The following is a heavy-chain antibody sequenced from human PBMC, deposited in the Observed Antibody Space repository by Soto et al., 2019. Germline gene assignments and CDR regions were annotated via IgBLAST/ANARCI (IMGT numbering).Heavy chain of an antibody. CDR3: ARISEELGIFGVVITYYMDV. Sequence: DLEWLAHIFSNDEKSYSTSLKSRLTISKDTSKSQVVLTMTNMDPVDTATYYCARISEELGIFGVVITYYMDVWGKGTTVTVSS. V-gene: IGHV2-26*01. J-gene: IGHJ6*03. D-gene: IGHD3-3*01. CDR2: IFSNDEK.